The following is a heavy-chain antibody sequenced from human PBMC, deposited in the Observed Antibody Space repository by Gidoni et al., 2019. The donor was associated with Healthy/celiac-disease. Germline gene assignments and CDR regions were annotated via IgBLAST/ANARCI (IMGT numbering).Heavy chain of an antibody. V-gene: IGHV3-73*02. CDR2: IRSKANSYAT. Sequence: EVQLVESGGGLVQPGGSLKLSCAASGFPFSGSAMHWVRQASGKGLEWVGRIRSKANSYATAYAASWKGRLTISRDDSKNTAYLQMNSLKTEDTAVYYCTSTPILTEVPAAIAWDDAFDIWGQGTMVTVSS. J-gene: IGHJ3*02. CDR1: GFPFSGSA. D-gene: IGHD2-2*02. CDR3: TSTPILTEVPAAIAWDDAFDI.